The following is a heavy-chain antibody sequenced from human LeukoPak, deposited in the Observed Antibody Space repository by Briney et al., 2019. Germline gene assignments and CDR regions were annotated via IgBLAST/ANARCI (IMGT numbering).Heavy chain of an antibody. Sequence: ESLKISFKTSGYSFTNYWIGWVRQMPGKGLEWMGIIYPGDSETKYSPSFQGQVTISADRSISTAYLQWSSLKASDTAMYYCARGLGYYYDSSGYQGYFDYWGRGTLVTVSS. J-gene: IGHJ4*02. CDR1: GYSFTNYW. V-gene: IGHV5-51*01. CDR3: ARGLGYYYDSSGYQGYFDY. CDR2: IYPGDSET. D-gene: IGHD3-22*01.